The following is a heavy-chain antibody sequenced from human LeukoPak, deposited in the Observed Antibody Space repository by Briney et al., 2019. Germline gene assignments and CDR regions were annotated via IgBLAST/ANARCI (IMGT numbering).Heavy chain of an antibody. D-gene: IGHD2-2*01. CDR1: GGSISSGSYY. V-gene: IGHV4-61*02. J-gene: IGHJ3*02. CDR2: IYTSGST. Sequence: SQTLSLTCTVSGGSISSGSYYWSWIRQPAGKGLEWIGRIYTSGSTNYNPSLKSRVTISVDTSKNQFSLKLSSVTAADTAVYYCARERTYTGAADAFDIWGQGTMVTVSS. CDR3: ARERTYTGAADAFDI.